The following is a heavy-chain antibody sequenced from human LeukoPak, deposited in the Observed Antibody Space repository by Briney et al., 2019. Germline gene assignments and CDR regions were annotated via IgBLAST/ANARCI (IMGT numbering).Heavy chain of an antibody. CDR2: IGGSGGNT. V-gene: IGHV3-23*01. CDR1: GFTFSSYA. Sequence: GGSLRLSCAASGFTFSSYAMSWVRQAPGKGLEWVSAIGGSGGNTCYADSVKGRFTISRDNSKNTLSLQMNSLGAEDTAVYYCAKDGVYGSGSSYYFDYWGQGTLVTVSS. D-gene: IGHD3-10*01. J-gene: IGHJ4*02. CDR3: AKDGVYGSGSSYYFDY.